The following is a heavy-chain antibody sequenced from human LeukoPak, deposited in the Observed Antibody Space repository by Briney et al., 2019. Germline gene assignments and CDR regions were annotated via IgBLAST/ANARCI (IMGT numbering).Heavy chain of an antibody. D-gene: IGHD3-22*01. CDR3: ARDLSDYYDSSGP. Sequence: PGGSLRLSCAASGFTFSDYYMSWIRQAPGKGLEWVSYISSSGSTIYYADSVKGRFTISRDNAKYSLYLQMNSLRAEDTAVYYCARDLSDYYDSSGPWGQGTLVTVSS. CDR1: GFTFSDYY. J-gene: IGHJ5*02. CDR2: ISSSGSTI. V-gene: IGHV3-11*01.